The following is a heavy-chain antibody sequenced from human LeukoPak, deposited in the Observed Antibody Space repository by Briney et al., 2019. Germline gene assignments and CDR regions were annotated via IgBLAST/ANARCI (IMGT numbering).Heavy chain of an antibody. V-gene: IGHV1-18*01. Sequence: GASVKVSCKASGYTFTSYGISWVRQAPGQGLEWMGWISAYNGNTNYAQKLQGRVTMTTDTSTSTAYMGLRSLRSDDTAVYYCARGYYYDSSGPQDYWGQGTLVTVSS. CDR1: GYTFTSYG. CDR3: ARGYYYDSSGPQDY. J-gene: IGHJ4*02. CDR2: ISAYNGNT. D-gene: IGHD3-22*01.